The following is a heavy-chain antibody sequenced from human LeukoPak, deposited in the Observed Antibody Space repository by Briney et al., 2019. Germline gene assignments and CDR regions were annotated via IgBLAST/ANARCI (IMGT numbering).Heavy chain of an antibody. CDR1: GYTFTSYG. D-gene: IGHD2-15*01. J-gene: IGHJ5*02. CDR2: ISAYNGNT. Sequence: GASVKVSCKASGYTFTSYGISWVRQAPGQGLEWMGWISAYNGNTNYAQKLQGRVTMTTDTSTSTAYMELRSLRSDDTAVYYCARSRRSGYDPKGVYCSGGSCYSGPNWFDPWGQGTLVTVSS. CDR3: ARSRRSGYDPKGVYCSGGSCYSGPNWFDP. V-gene: IGHV1-18*01.